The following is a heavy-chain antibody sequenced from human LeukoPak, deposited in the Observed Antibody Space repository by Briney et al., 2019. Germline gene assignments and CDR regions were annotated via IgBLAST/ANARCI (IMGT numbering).Heavy chain of an antibody. CDR2: ISAYNGNT. J-gene: IGHJ4*02. D-gene: IGHD4-17*01. V-gene: IGHV1-18*01. CDR3: ARERGPTTVTTFSDY. Sequence: RASVKVSCKASGYTFTSYGISWVRQAPGQGLEWMGWISAYNGNTNYAQKLQGRVTKTTDTSTSTAYMELRSLRSDDTAVYYCARERGPTTVTTFSDYWGQGTLVTVSS. CDR1: GYTFTSYG.